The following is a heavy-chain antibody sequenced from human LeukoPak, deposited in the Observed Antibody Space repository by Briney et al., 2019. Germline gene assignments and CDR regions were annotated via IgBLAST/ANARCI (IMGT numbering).Heavy chain of an antibody. J-gene: IGHJ6*02. V-gene: IGHV4-34*01. D-gene: IGHD6-19*01. Sequence: PSETLSLTCAVYGGSFSGHYWSWIRQPPGKGLEWIGEINHSGGTNYNPSLKSRVTISVDTSKNQFSLKLSFVTAADTAVYYCARENRSSGWPYYYYGMDVWGQGTTVTVSS. CDR2: INHSGGT. CDR3: ARENRSSGWPYYYYGMDV. CDR1: GGSFSGHY.